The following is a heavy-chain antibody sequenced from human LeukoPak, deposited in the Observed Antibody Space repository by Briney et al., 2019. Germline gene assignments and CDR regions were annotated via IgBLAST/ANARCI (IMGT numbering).Heavy chain of an antibody. CDR2: ISWNSGSI. CDR1: GFTFDDYA. D-gene: IGHD6-19*01. CDR3: ARERRQWQPFDI. Sequence: GGSPRLSCAASGFTFDDYAMHWVRQAPGKGLEWVSGISWNSGSIGYADSVKGRFTISRDNTVNSLFLQMSSLRAEDTAVYYCARERRQWQPFDIWGQGTMVTVSS. J-gene: IGHJ3*02. V-gene: IGHV3-9*01.